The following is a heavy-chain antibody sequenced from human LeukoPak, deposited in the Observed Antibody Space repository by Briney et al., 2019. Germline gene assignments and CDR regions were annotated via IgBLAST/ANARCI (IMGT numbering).Heavy chain of an antibody. CDR1: GFTFSSYI. V-gene: IGHV3-21*01. D-gene: IGHD6-13*01. CDR2: ISSSSSYI. J-gene: IGHJ4*02. Sequence: GGTLRLSCAASGFTFSSYIMNWVRQAPGKGLEWVSSISSSSSYIYYADSVKGRFTISRDNAKNSLYLQMNSLRAEDTAVYYCARDKDSSSWYFDYWGQGTLVTVSS. CDR3: ARDKDSSSWYFDY.